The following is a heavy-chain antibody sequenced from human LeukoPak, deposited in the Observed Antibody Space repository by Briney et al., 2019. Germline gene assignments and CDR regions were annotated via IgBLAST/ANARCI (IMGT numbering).Heavy chain of an antibody. CDR3: ARDPIGSRWPYYFDY. D-gene: IGHD2-15*01. CDR1: GYTFDNYA. J-gene: IGHJ4*02. CDR2: INAGNGNT. Sequence: ASVNVSCTTSGYTFDNYAINWVRQAPGQGLEWMGWINAGNGNTKYSQKFQARVTITRDTSASTAYMELSSLRSEDTAVYYCARDPIGSRWPYYFDYWGQGTLVTVSS. V-gene: IGHV1-3*01.